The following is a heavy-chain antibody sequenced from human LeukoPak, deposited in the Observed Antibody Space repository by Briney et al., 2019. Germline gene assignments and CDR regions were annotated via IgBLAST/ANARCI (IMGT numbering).Heavy chain of an antibody. Sequence: ESGPTLVKPTQTLTLTCTFSGFSLSTSGMRVSWIRQPPGKALEWLARIDWDDDKFYSTSLKTRLTISKDTSKNQVVLTMTNMDPVATAIYYCARPTSSSLYFDYWGQGTLVTVSS. D-gene: IGHD6-6*01. J-gene: IGHJ4*02. CDR1: GFSLSTSGMR. CDR3: ARPTSSSLYFDY. V-gene: IGHV2-70*04. CDR2: IDWDDDK.